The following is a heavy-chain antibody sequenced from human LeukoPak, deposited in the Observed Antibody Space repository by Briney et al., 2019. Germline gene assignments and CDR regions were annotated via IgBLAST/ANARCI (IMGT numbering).Heavy chain of an antibody. V-gene: IGHV3-23*01. J-gene: IGHJ3*02. Sequence: GGSLRLSCAASGFTFSSYAMSWVRQAPGKGLEWVSAISGSGGSTYYADSVKGRFTISRDNSKNTLYLQMNSLRAEDTAVYYCAKATSFYDSSGSPDAFDIWGQGTMVTVSS. CDR3: AKATSFYDSSGSPDAFDI. D-gene: IGHD3-22*01. CDR1: GFTFSSYA. CDR2: ISGSGGST.